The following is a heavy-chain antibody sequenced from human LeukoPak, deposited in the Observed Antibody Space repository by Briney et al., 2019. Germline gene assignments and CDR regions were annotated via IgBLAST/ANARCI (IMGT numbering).Heavy chain of an antibody. V-gene: IGHV3-30*02. CDR2: IRYDGSNK. D-gene: IGHD3-3*01. Sequence: GGSLRLSCAASGFTFNSYGMHWVRQAPGKGLEWVTFIRYDGSNKFYADSVKGRFTMSRDNAKNSLYLQMNSLRAEDTAVYYCAREGFWSGSIYYYYYMDVWGKGTTVTVSS. CDR3: AREGFWSGSIYYYYYMDV. J-gene: IGHJ6*03. CDR1: GFTFNSYG.